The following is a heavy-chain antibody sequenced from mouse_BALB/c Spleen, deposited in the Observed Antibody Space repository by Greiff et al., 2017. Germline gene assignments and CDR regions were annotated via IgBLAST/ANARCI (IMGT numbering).Heavy chain of an antibody. CDR3: ARDSSYDDGYRAMDY. J-gene: IGHJ4*01. CDR1: GYSFTGYY. Sequence: LVKTGASVKISCKASGYSFTGYYMHWVKQSPGKSLEWIGYISCYNGATSYNQKFKGKATLTVDTSSSTAYMQFNSLTSEDSAVYYYARDSSYDDGYRAMDYWGQGTSVTVSS. V-gene: IGHV1S34*01. CDR2: ISCYNGAT. D-gene: IGHD2-3*01.